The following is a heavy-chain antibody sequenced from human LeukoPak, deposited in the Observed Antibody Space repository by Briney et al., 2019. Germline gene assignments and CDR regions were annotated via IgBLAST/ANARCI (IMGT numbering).Heavy chain of an antibody. J-gene: IGHJ4*02. CDR3: ARHDSSGYYHDY. D-gene: IGHD3-22*01. CDR2: IYYSGST. V-gene: IGHV4-59*01. CDR1: GGSISSYY. Sequence: PSETLSLTCTVSGGSISSYYWSWIRQPPGKGLEWIGYIYYSGSTNYNPSLKSRVTISVDTSKNQFSLKLSSVTAADTAVYCCARHDSSGYYHDYWGQGTLVTVSS.